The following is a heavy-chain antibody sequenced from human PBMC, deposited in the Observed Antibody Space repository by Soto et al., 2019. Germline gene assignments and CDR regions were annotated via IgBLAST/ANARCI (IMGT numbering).Heavy chain of an antibody. CDR2: IYYSGST. D-gene: IGHD3-9*01. Sequence: PSETLSLTCTVSGGSISSYYWSWIRQPPGKGLEWIGYIYYSGSTNYNPSLKSRVTISVDTSKNQFSLKLSSVTAADTAVYYCARVEVYYGILTGYKGTGQMNWGQGTLVTVSS. CDR3: ARVEVYYGILTGYKGTGQMN. CDR1: GGSISSYY. V-gene: IGHV4-59*01. J-gene: IGHJ4*02.